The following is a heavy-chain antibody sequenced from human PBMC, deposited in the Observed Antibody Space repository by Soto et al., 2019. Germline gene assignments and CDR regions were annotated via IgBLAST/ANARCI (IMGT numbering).Heavy chain of an antibody. Sequence: QVQLQESGPGLVKPSQTLSLTCSVSGGSFSSGNYYWTGIRQPPGKGLEWIGYVYYSASTYYNPFLKSRHTISVDTSKNQFALKLSSVTAAGTAVYYCDRMRRPADINAYSFDYWGQGTLVTVAS. CDR3: DRMRRPADINAYSFDY. D-gene: IGHD3-16*01. J-gene: IGHJ4*02. CDR1: GGSFSSGNYY. CDR2: VYYSAST. V-gene: IGHV4-30-4*01.